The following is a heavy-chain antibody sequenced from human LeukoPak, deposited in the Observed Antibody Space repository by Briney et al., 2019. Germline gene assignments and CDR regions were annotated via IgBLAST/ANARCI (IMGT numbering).Heavy chain of an antibody. CDR3: ARGCSGGSCYSDFDH. D-gene: IGHD2-15*01. CDR2: IYTSGST. J-gene: IGHJ4*02. CDR1: GGSISSGSYY. Sequence: SETLSLTXTASGGSISSGSYYWSGIRQPAGKGLEWIGRIYTSGSTNYNPSLKSRVTISVDTSKNQFSLKLSSVTAADTAVYYCARGCSGGSCYSDFDHWGQGTLVTVSS. V-gene: IGHV4-61*02.